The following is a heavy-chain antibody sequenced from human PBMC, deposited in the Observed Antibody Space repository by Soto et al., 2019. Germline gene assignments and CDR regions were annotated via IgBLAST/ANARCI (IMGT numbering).Heavy chain of an antibody. J-gene: IGHJ5*02. CDR1: GYTFTSYY. CDR2: INPSGGST. D-gene: IGHD6-6*01. Sequence: ASVKVSCKASGYTFTSYYMHWVRQAPGQGLEWMGIINPSGGSTSYAQKFQGRVTMTRDTSTSTVYMELSSLRSEDTAVYYCARERGTLEQLDEFPANWFDPWGQGTLVTVSS. V-gene: IGHV1-46*03. CDR3: ARERGTLEQLDEFPANWFDP.